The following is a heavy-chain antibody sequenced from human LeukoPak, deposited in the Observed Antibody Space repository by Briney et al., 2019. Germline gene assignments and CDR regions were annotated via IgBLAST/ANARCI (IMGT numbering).Heavy chain of an antibody. Sequence: GASVKVSCKASGYTFTSYGISWVRQAPGQGLEWMGWISAYNGNTNYAQKLQGRVTMTTDTSTSTAYMELRSLRSDDTAVYYCARAGHYYYDSSGYPRLTYWGQGTLVTVSS. V-gene: IGHV1-18*01. J-gene: IGHJ4*02. CDR3: ARAGHYYYDSSGYPRLTY. CDR2: ISAYNGNT. CDR1: GYTFTSYG. D-gene: IGHD3-22*01.